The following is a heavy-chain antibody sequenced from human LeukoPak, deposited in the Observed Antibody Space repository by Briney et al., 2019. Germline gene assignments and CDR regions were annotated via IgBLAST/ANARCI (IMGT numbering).Heavy chain of an antibody. Sequence: ASVKVSCKASGYTFTSYYMHWVRQAPGQGLEWMGIINPSGGSTSYAQKFQGRVTMTRDTSTSTVYMELSSLRSEDMAVYYCARELGDIEGYYYGMDVWGQGTTVTVSS. CDR1: GYTFTSYY. CDR3: ARELGDIEGYYYGMDV. V-gene: IGHV1-46*01. D-gene: IGHD2-21*01. J-gene: IGHJ6*02. CDR2: INPSGGST.